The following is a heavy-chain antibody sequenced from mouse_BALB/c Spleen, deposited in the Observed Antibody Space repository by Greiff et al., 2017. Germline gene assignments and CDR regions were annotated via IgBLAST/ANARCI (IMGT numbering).Heavy chain of an antibody. CDR2: ISSGSSTI. V-gene: IGHV5-17*02. Sequence: EVMLVESGGGLVQPGGSRKLSCAASGFTFSSFGMHWVRQAPEKGLEWVAYISSGSSTIYYADTVKGRFTISRDNPKNTLFLQMTSLRSEDTAMYYCARSGGNLAMDCWGQGTLVTVSS. J-gene: IGHJ4*01. CDR3: ARSGGNLAMDC. D-gene: IGHD2-1*01. CDR1: GFTFSSFG.